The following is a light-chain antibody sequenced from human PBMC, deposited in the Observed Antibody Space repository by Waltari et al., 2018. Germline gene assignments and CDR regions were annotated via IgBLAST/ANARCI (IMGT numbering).Light chain of an antibody. CDR3: AAWDDSLEEV. J-gene: IGLJ2*01. Sequence: QSVLTQPPSASGAPGQRVTISCSGSSSNIGSNFVYWYQQLPGTAPKLLIYRNNQRPSGVPDRFSGSKSGTSAYLAISGLRSEDEAHYYCAAWDDSLEEVFGGGTKLTVL. CDR2: RNN. CDR1: SSNIGSNF. V-gene: IGLV1-47*01.